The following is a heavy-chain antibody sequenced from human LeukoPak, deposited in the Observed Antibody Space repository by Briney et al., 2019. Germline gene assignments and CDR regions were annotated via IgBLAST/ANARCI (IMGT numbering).Heavy chain of an antibody. V-gene: IGHV4-34*01. CDR3: ASPLGGYYYYYYGMDV. J-gene: IGHJ6*02. Sequence: SETLSLTCAVYGGSFSGYYWSWIRQPPGKGLEWIGEINHSGSTNYNPSLKSRVTISVDTSKNQFSLKLSSVTAADTAVYCCASPLGGYYYYYYGMDVWGQGTTVTVSS. CDR2: INHSGST. D-gene: IGHD3-16*01. CDR1: GGSFSGYY.